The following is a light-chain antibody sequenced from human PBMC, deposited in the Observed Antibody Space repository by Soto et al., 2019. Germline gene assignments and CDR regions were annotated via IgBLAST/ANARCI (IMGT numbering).Light chain of an antibody. J-gene: IGKJ1*01. CDR1: QSVVDNSGNRNY. V-gene: IGKV4-1*01. CDR2: WAS. Sequence: DIVMPQSPDSLAVSLFPRTLLNXNARQSVVDNSGNRNYLAWYQQKSGQPPRLIMYWASSRNSGVPDRFSGSGSGTDFILTISSLQAEDAAVYFCQQYYSSPQAFGQGTKVDI. CDR3: QQYYSSPQA.